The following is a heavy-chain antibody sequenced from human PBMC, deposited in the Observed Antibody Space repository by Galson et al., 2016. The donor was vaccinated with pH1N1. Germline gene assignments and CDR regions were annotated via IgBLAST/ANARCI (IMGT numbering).Heavy chain of an antibody. D-gene: IGHD3-22*01. CDR3: ARDRAFIVVGEGWYYYYALDV. Sequence: ETLSLTCTVSGGSVSTTDNYWSWIRQAPGKGLEWIGYISYSGTTSYNPSLKTRVTISVDTSKNQFSLKLISVTAADTALYYCARDRAFIVVGEGWYYYYALDVWGQGTTVTVSS. J-gene: IGHJ6*02. CDR2: ISYSGTT. CDR1: GGSVSTTDNY. V-gene: IGHV4-61*08.